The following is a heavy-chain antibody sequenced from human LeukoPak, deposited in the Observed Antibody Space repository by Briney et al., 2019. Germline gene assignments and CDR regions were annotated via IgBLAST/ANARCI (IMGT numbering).Heavy chain of an antibody. Sequence: ASVKVSCKASGYTFTSYDINWVRQATGQGLEWMGWMNPNSGNTGYAQKFQGRVTLTRITSISTAYMELSGLRSEDTAVYYCAVGVLSGGHEWAFYIWGQGTKVTVSS. V-gene: IGHV1-8*01. CDR2: MNPNSGNT. J-gene: IGHJ3*02. D-gene: IGHD5-12*01. CDR3: AVGVLSGGHEWAFYI. CDR1: GYTFTSYD.